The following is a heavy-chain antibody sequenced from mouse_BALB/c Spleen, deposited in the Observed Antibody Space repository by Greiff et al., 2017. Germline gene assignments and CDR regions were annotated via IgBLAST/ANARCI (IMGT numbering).Heavy chain of an antibody. Sequence: EVQGVESGGGLVQPGGSLRLSCATSGFTFTDYYMSWVRQPPGKALEWLGFIRNKANGYTTEYSASVKGRFTISRDNSQSILYLQMNTLRAEDSATYYCARVMDYGSSYYYYAMDYWGQGTSVTVSS. CDR1: GFTFTDYY. D-gene: IGHD1-1*01. V-gene: IGHV7-3*02. CDR2: IRNKANGYTT. CDR3: ARVMDYGSSYYYYAMDY. J-gene: IGHJ4*01.